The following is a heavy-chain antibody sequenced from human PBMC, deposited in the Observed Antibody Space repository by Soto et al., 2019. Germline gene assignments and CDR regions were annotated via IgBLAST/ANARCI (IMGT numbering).Heavy chain of an antibody. J-gene: IGHJ6*02. CDR1: GGSISSGGYY. Sequence: QVQLQESGPGLVKPSQTLSLTCTVSGGSISSGGYYWSWIRQHPGKGLEWIGYIYYSGRTYYHPSLKSRVTIAVDTSTNQFSLKRSSVTAADTAVYYCAASCVGCGGFNYYGMDVWGQGTTVTVSS. CDR2: IYYSGRT. V-gene: IGHV4-31*03. D-gene: IGHD2-21*01. CDR3: AASCVGCGGFNYYGMDV.